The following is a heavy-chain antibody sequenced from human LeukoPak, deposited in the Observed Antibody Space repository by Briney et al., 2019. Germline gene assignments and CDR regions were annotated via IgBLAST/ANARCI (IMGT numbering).Heavy chain of an antibody. Sequence: PETLSLTCTVSGGSISSYYWSWIRQPPGKGLEWIGYIYYSGSTNYNPSLKSRVTISVDTSKNQFSLKLSSVTAADTAVYYCARQELYCSSTSCYGSAFDYWGQGTLVTVSS. CDR1: GGSISSYY. D-gene: IGHD2-2*01. J-gene: IGHJ4*02. CDR2: IYYSGST. V-gene: IGHV4-59*08. CDR3: ARQELYCSSTSCYGSAFDY.